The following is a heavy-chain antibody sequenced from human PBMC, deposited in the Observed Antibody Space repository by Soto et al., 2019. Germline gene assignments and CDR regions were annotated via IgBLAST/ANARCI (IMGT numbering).Heavy chain of an antibody. V-gene: IGHV5-51*01. CDR3: ARSPRGYDLYFDY. J-gene: IGHJ4*02. D-gene: IGHD5-12*01. CDR2: IYPGDSDT. CDR1: GYSFTSYW. Sequence: EALKISCKGCGYSFTSYWLGWVRQMPGKGLEWMGIIYPGDSDTRYSPSFQGQVTISADKSISTAYLQWSSLKASDTAMYYCARSPRGYDLYFDYWGQGTLVTGSS.